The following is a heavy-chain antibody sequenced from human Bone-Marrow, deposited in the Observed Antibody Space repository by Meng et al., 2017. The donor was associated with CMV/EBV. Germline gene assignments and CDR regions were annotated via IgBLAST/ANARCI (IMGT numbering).Heavy chain of an antibody. CDR2: INPNSGGT. CDR3: ARDVGVGWCRYGMDV. CDR1: GYTFTGYY. J-gene: IGHJ6*01. D-gene: IGHD2-8*01. Sequence: ASVKVSCNASGYTFTGYYMHWVRQAPGQGLEWMGWINPNSGGTNYAQKFQGRVTMTRDTSISTAYMELSRLRSDDTAVYYCARDVGVGWCRYGMDVWGQGTTVTVSS. V-gene: IGHV1-2*02.